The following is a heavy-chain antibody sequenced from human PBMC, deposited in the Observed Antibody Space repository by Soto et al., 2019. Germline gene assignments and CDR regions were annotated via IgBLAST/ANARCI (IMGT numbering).Heavy chain of an antibody. V-gene: IGHV3-48*04. CDR2: ISSSVTSI. CDR3: VRSGDNYNLLDY. D-gene: IGHD1-1*01. Sequence: PGGSLRLSCAASGFTFSSYSMNWVRQAPGKGLEWVSYISSSVTSIHYADSVKGRFSISRDNAKNSLYLQINSLRGDDTAIYYCVRSGDNYNLLDYWGQGTPVTVSS. CDR1: GFTFSSYS. J-gene: IGHJ4*02.